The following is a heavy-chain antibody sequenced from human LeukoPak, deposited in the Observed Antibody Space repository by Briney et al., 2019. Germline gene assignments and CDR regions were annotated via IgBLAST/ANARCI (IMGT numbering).Heavy chain of an antibody. J-gene: IGHJ4*02. CDR1: GGSISSGDYY. Sequence: SQTLSLTCTVSGGSISSGDYYWSWIRQPPGKGLEWIGYIYHSGSTYYNPSLKSRVTISVDTSKNQFSLNLSSVTAADTAVYYCARQTSSGWYSLFDYWGQGTLVTVSS. D-gene: IGHD6-19*01. V-gene: IGHV4-30-4*01. CDR3: ARQTSSGWYSLFDY. CDR2: IYHSGST.